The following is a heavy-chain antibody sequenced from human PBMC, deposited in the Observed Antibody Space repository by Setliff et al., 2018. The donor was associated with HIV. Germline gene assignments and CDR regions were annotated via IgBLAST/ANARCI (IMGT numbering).Heavy chain of an antibody. Sequence: ASVKVSCKASGGTFSSYAISWVRQAPGQGLEWMGGIIPIFGTVKYPLKFQGRVTITADDSTSTAYMGLSSLRSEDTAVYYCANLAYCSGDCYSTGASDIWGQGTMVT. J-gene: IGHJ3*02. CDR2: IIPIFGTV. CDR1: GGTFSSYA. D-gene: IGHD2-21*01. CDR3: ANLAYCSGDCYSTGASDI. V-gene: IGHV1-69*13.